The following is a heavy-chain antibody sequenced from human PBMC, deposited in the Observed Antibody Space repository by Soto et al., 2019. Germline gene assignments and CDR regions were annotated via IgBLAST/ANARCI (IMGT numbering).Heavy chain of an antibody. CDR2: ISAYNGNT. J-gene: IGHJ4*02. CDR1: GYAFTGYG. D-gene: IGHD5-12*01. V-gene: IGHV1-18*04. Sequence: ASVKVYWKAAGYAFTGYGVSWVRQAPGQGLEWMGWISAYNGNTNYAQKLQGRVTMTTDTSTSTAYMELRSLRSDDTAVYYCARDFRIGGYDPVYWGQATLVTVPS. CDR3: ARDFRIGGYDPVY.